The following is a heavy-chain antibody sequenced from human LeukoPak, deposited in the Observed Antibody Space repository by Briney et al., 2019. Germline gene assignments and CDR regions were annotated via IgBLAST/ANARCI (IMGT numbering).Heavy chain of an antibody. CDR1: GGSFSGYY. V-gene: IGHV4-34*01. CDR2: INHGGST. D-gene: IGHD1-26*01. CDR3: ARHKLGSPFDAFDI. J-gene: IGHJ3*02. Sequence: SENLSLTCAVYGGSFSGYYWSWIRQPPGKGLEWIGEINHGGSTNYNPSLMSRVTISVDMSKNQLSLKLSSVTAADTAVYHCARHKLGSPFDAFDIWGQGTMVTVSS.